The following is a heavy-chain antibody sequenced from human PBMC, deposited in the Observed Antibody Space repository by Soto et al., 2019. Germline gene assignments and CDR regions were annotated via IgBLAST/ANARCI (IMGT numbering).Heavy chain of an antibody. D-gene: IGHD2-2*01. V-gene: IGHV4-59*01. CDR1: GGSISSYY. CDR3: ARAYCSSTSCYGYFDY. CDR2: IYYSGST. Sequence: SETLSLTCTVSGGSISSYYWSWIRKPPGKGLEWIGYIYYSGSTNYNPSLKSRVTISVDTSKNQFSLKLSSVTAADTAVYYCARAYCSSTSCYGYFDYWGQGTLVTVSS. J-gene: IGHJ4*02.